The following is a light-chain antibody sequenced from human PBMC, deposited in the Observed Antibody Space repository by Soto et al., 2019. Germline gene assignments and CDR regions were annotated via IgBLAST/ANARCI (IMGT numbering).Light chain of an antibody. J-gene: IGKJ4*01. Sequence: EIVLAQSPDTLSLSPGERATLSCRTSQSMSTNYLAWYQQKSGQPPRLLIYGASIRATGIPDRFSDSGSGTDFTLTISRLEPEDFAVYYCHQYDSSPLTFGGGAKVESK. CDR2: GAS. CDR1: QSMSTNY. V-gene: IGKV3-20*01. CDR3: HQYDSSPLT.